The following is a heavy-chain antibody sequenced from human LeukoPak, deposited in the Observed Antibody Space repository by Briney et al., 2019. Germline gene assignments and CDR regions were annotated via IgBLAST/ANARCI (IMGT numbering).Heavy chain of an antibody. J-gene: IGHJ2*01. Sequence: SETLSLTCAVYGGSFSGYYWSWIHQHPGKGLEWLGEINHSGSTNYNPSLKSRVTISVDTSKNQYSLKLSSVTAADTAVYYCARVLEGSSGQHWYFDLWGRGTLVTVSS. CDR1: GGSFSGYY. V-gene: IGHV4-34*01. CDR2: INHSGST. D-gene: IGHD6-19*01. CDR3: ARVLEGSSGQHWYFDL.